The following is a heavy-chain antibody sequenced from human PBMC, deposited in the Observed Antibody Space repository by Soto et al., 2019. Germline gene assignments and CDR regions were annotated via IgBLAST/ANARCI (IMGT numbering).Heavy chain of an antibody. CDR2: IYYSGST. J-gene: IGHJ5*02. Sequence: SETLSLTCTVSGGSISSYYWSWIRQPPGKGLEWIGYIYYSGSTNYNPSLKSRVTISVDTSKNQFSLKLSSVTAADTAVYYCARAIHYYGSGRYYRPFDPWGQGTLVTVSS. D-gene: IGHD3-10*01. V-gene: IGHV4-59*01. CDR3: ARAIHYYGSGRYYRPFDP. CDR1: GGSISSYY.